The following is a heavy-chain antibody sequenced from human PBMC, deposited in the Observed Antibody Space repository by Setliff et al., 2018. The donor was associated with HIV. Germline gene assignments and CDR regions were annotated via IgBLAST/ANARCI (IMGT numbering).Heavy chain of an antibody. D-gene: IGHD3-16*01. Sequence: SLRLSCAASGFTVSDTHMTWVRQAPGKGLEWVSFIYSDGRTYYAESVKGRFTISRDDSKNTLYLQMHSLRVDDTAAYYCTKGVKWLDPWGQGIQVTVSS. CDR2: IYSDGRT. CDR1: GFTVSDTH. J-gene: IGHJ5*02. CDR3: TKGVKWLDP. V-gene: IGHV3-53*01.